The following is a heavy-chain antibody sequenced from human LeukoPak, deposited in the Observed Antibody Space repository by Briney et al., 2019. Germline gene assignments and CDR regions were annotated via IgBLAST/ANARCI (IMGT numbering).Heavy chain of an antibody. D-gene: IGHD6-19*01. CDR2: INPNSGGT. CDR3: AREVDTGSGWSNWFDP. J-gene: IGHJ5*02. V-gene: IGHV1-2*02. CDR1: GYTFIAYY. Sequence: GASVKVSCKASGYTFIAYYMHWVRQAPGQGLEWMGWINPNSGGTNYAQKFQGRVTMTRDTSISTAYMDLSRLRSDDTAVYYCAREVDTGSGWSNWFDPWGQGTLVTVSS.